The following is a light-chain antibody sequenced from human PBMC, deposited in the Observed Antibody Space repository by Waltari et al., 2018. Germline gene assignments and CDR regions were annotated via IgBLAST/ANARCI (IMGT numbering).Light chain of an antibody. CDR1: QDISTD. J-gene: IGKJ1*01. CDR3: QQRSLWPRT. V-gene: IGKV3-11*01. Sequence: EIVLTQSPATLSLSPGDTGTLSCRASQDISTDLAWYQHRPGQPPRLLVYDVYNRAAGIPPRVSGSGSGTDFTLTISSLEPEDLAVYFCQQRSLWPRTFGPGTKVEI. CDR2: DVY.